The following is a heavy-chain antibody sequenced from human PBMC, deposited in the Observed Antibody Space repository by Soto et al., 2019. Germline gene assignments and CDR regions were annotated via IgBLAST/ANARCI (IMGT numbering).Heavy chain of an antibody. CDR2: INWNSGSI. J-gene: IGHJ1*01. CDR1: GFTFDDYA. V-gene: IGHV3-9*01. Sequence: AGGSLRLSCXASGFTFDDYAVHWVRQVPGKGLEWVSGINWNSGSIGYGDSVKGRFAISRDNAKNSLHLQMNSLSAEDTAFYYCVKDESINWYSGHFRHWGQGTLVTVSS. D-gene: IGHD6-13*01. CDR3: VKDESINWYSGHFRH.